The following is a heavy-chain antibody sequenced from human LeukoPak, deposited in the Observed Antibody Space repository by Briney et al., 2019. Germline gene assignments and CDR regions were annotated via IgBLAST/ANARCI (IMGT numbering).Heavy chain of an antibody. J-gene: IGHJ5*02. CDR2: INSDGNII. CDR3: ATYLTLDST. Sequence: PGGSLRLSCATSGFDFSTFWMHWVRQAPGKGLVWVARINSDGNIISYADSVKGRFTISRDNAKNTLYLQMSSLRAEDTAVYYCATYLTLDSTWGQGTPVSVSS. D-gene: IGHD6-13*01. V-gene: IGHV3-74*01. CDR1: GFDFSTFW.